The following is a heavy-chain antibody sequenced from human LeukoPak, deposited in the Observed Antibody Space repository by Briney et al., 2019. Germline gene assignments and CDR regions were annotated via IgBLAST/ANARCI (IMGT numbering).Heavy chain of an antibody. CDR2: IYYSGST. CDR3: ARSIAAAGIEYFDY. Sequence: PSETLSLTCTVSGGSISSYYWSWIRQPPGKGLEWIGYIYYSGSTNYNPSLKSRVTISVDTSKNQFSLKLSSVTAADTAVYYCARSIAAAGIEYFDYWGQGTLVTVSS. CDR1: GGSISSYY. J-gene: IGHJ4*02. D-gene: IGHD6-13*01. V-gene: IGHV4-59*01.